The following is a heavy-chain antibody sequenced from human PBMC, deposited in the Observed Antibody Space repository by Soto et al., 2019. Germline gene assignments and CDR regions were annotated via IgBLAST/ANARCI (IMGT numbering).Heavy chain of an antibody. CDR2: INHSGST. V-gene: IGHV4-34*01. CDR1: GGSFSGYY. Sequence: QVQLQQWGAGLLKPSETLSLTCAVYGGSFSGYYWSWIRQPPGKGLEWIGEINHSGSTNYNPSLKSRVTISVDTSKNQFSLKLSSVTAADTAVYYCARGFRGILLHGIFYGMDVWGQGTTVTVSS. J-gene: IGHJ6*02. CDR3: ARGFRGILLHGIFYGMDV. D-gene: IGHD3-22*01.